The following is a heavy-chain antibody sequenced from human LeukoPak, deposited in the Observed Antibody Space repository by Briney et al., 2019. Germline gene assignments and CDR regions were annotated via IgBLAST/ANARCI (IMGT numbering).Heavy chain of an antibody. CDR2: INPNSGGT. Sequence: GASVKVSCKASGYTFTGYYIHWVRQAPGQGLEWMGWINPNSGGTNYAQKLQGRVTMTRDTSISTAYMELSRLRSDDTAVYYCARVITIFGVVIIPDAFDIWGQGTMVTVSS. CDR3: ARVITIFGVVIIPDAFDI. J-gene: IGHJ3*02. D-gene: IGHD3-3*01. CDR1: GYTFTGYY. V-gene: IGHV1-2*02.